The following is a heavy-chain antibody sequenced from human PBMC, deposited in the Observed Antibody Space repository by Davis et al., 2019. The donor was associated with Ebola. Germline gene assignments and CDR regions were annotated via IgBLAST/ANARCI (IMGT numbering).Heavy chain of an antibody. CDR1: GFTVSSNY. CDR3: AGGGGSCYFDY. Sequence: GESLKISCAASGFTVSSNYMSWVRQAPGKGLEWVSVIYSGGSTYYADSVKGRFTISRDNSKNTLYLQMNSLRAEDTAVYYCAGGGGSCYFDYWGQGTLVTVSS. J-gene: IGHJ4*02. V-gene: IGHV3-53*01. D-gene: IGHD2-15*01. CDR2: IYSGGST.